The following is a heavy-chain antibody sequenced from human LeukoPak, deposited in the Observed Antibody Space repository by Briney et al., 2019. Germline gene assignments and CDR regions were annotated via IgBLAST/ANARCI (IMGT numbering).Heavy chain of an antibody. V-gene: IGHV3-21*01. Sequence: GGSLRLSCAASGFTFSSYSMNWVRQAPGKGLEGVSSISSSSSYIYYADSVKGRFTISRDNAKNSLYLQMNSLRAEDTAVYYCARDYYGSGSYDRFDYWGQGTLVTVSS. D-gene: IGHD3-10*01. J-gene: IGHJ4*02. CDR1: GFTFSSYS. CDR2: ISSSSSYI. CDR3: ARDYYGSGSYDRFDY.